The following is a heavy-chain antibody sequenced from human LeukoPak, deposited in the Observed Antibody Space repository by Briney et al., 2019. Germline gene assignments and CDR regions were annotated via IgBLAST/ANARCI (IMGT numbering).Heavy chain of an antibody. CDR3: ASGAAAGTTDY. Sequence: EGSLRLSCTVSGFTVSSNSMSWVRQAPGKGLEWVSSISSSSSYIYYADSVKGRFTISRDNAKNSLYLQMNSLRAEDTAVYYCASGAAAGTTDYWGQGTLVTVSS. CDR1: GFTVSSNS. CDR2: ISSSSSYI. D-gene: IGHD6-13*01. J-gene: IGHJ4*02. V-gene: IGHV3-21*01.